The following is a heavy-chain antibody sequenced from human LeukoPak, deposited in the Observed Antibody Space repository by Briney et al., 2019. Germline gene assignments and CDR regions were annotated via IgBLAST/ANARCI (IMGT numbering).Heavy chain of an antibody. CDR3: ARQSHSWGDAFDI. J-gene: IGHJ3*02. Sequence: KPSETLSLTCTVSGGSISSYYWSWIRQPPGKGLEWIGYIYYSGSTSYNRSLKSRVTISVDTSKNQFSLKLSSVTAADTAVYYCARQSHSWGDAFDIWGQGTMVTVSS. V-gene: IGHV4-59*08. CDR2: IYYSGST. D-gene: IGHD3-16*01. CDR1: GGSISSYY.